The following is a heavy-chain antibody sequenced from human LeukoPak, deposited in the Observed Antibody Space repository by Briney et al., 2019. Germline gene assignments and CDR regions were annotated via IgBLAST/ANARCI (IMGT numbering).Heavy chain of an antibody. Sequence: SETLSLTCTVSGGSISSYYWSWIRQPAGKGLEWIGHMYSSGTTNFNPSLKSRITMSLDTSKNRFSLRLSSVTATDTPEFYCARAVGSMFGVDWYFDLWGRGTLVTVSS. CDR3: ARAVGSMFGVDWYFDL. J-gene: IGHJ2*01. D-gene: IGHD3-3*01. V-gene: IGHV4-4*07. CDR2: MYSSGTT. CDR1: GGSISSYY.